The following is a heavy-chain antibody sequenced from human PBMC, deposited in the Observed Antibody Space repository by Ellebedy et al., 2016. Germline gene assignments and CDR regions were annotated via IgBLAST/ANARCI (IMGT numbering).Heavy chain of an antibody. CDR3: ARDERGDGSGIVKVHFNY. CDR1: GYTFSSYG. D-gene: IGHD3-22*01. V-gene: IGHV1-18*01. J-gene: IGHJ4*02. CDR2: NSTYNGDT. Sequence: ASVKVSCKASGYTFSSYGITWVRQAPGQGLEWMGWNSTYNGDTNYAQKLQGRVTMTTDTSTSAAYMELRRLRSDDTAVYYCARDERGDGSGIVKVHFNYWGQGTLVTVSS.